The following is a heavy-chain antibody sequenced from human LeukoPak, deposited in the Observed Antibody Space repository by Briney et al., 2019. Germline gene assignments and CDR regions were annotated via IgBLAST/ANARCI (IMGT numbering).Heavy chain of an antibody. D-gene: IGHD7-27*01. V-gene: IGHV4-61*02. J-gene: IGHJ4*02. CDR2: IYTSGST. CDR1: GYSISSGSYY. Sequence: SETLSLTCAVSGYSISSGSYYWSWIRQPAGKGLEWIGRIYTSGSTNYNPSLKSRVAISVDTSKNQFSLKLSSVTAADTAVYYCARDRTKLGITYYFDYWGQGTLVTVSS. CDR3: ARDRTKLGITYYFDY.